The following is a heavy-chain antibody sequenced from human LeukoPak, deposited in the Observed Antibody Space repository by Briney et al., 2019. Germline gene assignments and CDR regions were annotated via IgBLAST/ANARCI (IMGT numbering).Heavy chain of an antibody. CDR2: ITSSSNYI. CDR1: GFTFSIYS. Sequence: GGSLRLSCAASGFTFSIYSMNWVRQAPGKGLEWLSSITSSSNYIYYADSVKGRFTISRNNVQNSLYLQMNSLRAEDTAMYYCARDRGYFDNWGQGTLVTVS. CDR3: ARDRGYFDN. J-gene: IGHJ4*02. V-gene: IGHV3-21*01.